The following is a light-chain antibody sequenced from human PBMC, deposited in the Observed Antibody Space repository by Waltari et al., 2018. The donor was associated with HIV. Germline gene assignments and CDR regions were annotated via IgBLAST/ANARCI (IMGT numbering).Light chain of an antibody. CDR3: MQALQTPPLFT. CDR1: QSLLHSNGYNY. Sequence: DIVMTQSPLSLPVTPGEPASISCRSSQSLLHSNGYNYLDWYLQKPGQSPQLLIYLGSNRASGVPDRFSGSGSGTDFILKISRVEAEDVGVYYCMQALQTPPLFTFGPGTKVDIK. J-gene: IGKJ3*01. V-gene: IGKV2-28*01. CDR2: LGS.